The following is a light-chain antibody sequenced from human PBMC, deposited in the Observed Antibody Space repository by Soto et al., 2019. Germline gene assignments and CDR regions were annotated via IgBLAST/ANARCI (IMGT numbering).Light chain of an antibody. J-gene: IGKJ3*01. CDR3: QQYNNWPPKIT. CDR1: QSVSSN. Sequence: TVMTQSPATLSVSLGEGATLSCRASQSVSSNLAWYQQKPGQAPRLLIYGTSTRATGIPARFSGSGSGTDFTLTISSLQSEDFAVYYCQQYNNWPPKITFGPGTKVDIK. V-gene: IGKV3-15*01. CDR2: GTS.